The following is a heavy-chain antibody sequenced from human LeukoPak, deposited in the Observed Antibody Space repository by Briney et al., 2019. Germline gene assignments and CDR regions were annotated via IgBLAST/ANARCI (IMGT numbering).Heavy chain of an antibody. D-gene: IGHD3-22*01. V-gene: IGHV1-18*01. CDR3: ARALHDSSGYQADYFDY. Sequence: ASVKVSCKTSGYTFTSYGITWVRQAPGQGLQWMGWISAYDGDTNYAQKLQGRVTMTTDTSTSTAYMELRSLRSDDTAVYYCARALHDSSGYQADYFDYWGQGTLVTVSS. J-gene: IGHJ4*02. CDR2: ISAYDGDT. CDR1: GYTFTSYG.